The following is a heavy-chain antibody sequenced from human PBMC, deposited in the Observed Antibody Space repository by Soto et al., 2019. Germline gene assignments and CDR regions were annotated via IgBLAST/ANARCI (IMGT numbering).Heavy chain of an antibody. V-gene: IGHV1-18*01. CDR1: GYPFTSYG. D-gene: IGHD3-3*01. J-gene: IGHJ5*02. Sequence: QVQVVQSGAEVKKPGASVKVSCKASGYPFTSYGINWVRQAPGQGLEWLGWISAYNGDTDYGQKFQGRVTMTTDTSTTTAYMELRSLRSDDTAVYYCARGKQFGWFDPRGQETLVTVSS. CDR3: ARGKQFGWFDP. CDR2: ISAYNGDT.